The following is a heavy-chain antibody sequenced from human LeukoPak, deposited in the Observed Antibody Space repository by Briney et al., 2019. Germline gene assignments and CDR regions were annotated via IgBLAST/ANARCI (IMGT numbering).Heavy chain of an antibody. V-gene: IGHV3-33*01. CDR1: GFPFSSYG. CDR3: ASTIAANYYGSGSLYYYYYGMDV. Sequence: PGRSLRLSCAASGFPFSSYGMHWVREAPGKGLEWVAVIWYDGSNKYYADSVKGRFTISRDNSKNTLYLQMNSLRAEDTAVYYCASTIAANYYGSGSLYYYYYGMDVWGKGTTVTVSS. D-gene: IGHD3-10*01. J-gene: IGHJ6*04. CDR2: IWYDGSNK.